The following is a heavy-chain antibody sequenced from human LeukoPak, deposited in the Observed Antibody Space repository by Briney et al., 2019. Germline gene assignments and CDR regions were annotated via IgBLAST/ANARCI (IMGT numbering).Heavy chain of an antibody. D-gene: IGHD6-13*01. CDR3: ARDIAAPGLFLDS. Sequence: GGSLRLSCAASGFTFSSYMMTWVRQAPGKGLEWVADIKYDVSEIYYVDSVKGRFTISRDNAKNSLYLQMNSLRAEDTAVYYCARDIAAPGLFLDSWGQGTLVTVSS. CDR1: GFTFSSYM. CDR2: IKYDVSEI. J-gene: IGHJ4*02. V-gene: IGHV3-7*01.